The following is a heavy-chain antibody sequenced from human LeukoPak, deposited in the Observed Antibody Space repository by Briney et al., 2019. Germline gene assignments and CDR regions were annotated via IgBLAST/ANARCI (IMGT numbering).Heavy chain of an antibody. J-gene: IGHJ4*01. Sequence: RGSPRLSCAASGFTFSSYSMNWVRQAPGKGLEWVSYISSSSSTIYYADSVKGRFTISRDNAKNSLYLQMNSLRDEDTAVYYCASIGWYSNEFDYWGHGTLACVSS. V-gene: IGHV3-48*02. CDR1: GFTFSSYS. CDR2: ISSSSSTI. D-gene: IGHD6-19*01. CDR3: ASIGWYSNEFDY.